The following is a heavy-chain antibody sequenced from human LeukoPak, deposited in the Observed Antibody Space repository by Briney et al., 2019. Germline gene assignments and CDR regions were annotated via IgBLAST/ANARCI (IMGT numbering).Heavy chain of an antibody. D-gene: IGHD7-27*01. J-gene: IGHJ5*02. CDR3: ARDGALGIRGDWFDP. V-gene: IGHV1-18*01. CDR1: GYTFTSYG. CDR2: ISAYNGNT. Sequence: GASVKVSCKASGYTFTSYGISWVRQAPGQGLEWMGWISAYNGNTNYAQKLQGRVTMTTDTSTSTAYMELRSLRSDDTAVYYCARDGALGIRGDWFDPWGQGTLVTVSS.